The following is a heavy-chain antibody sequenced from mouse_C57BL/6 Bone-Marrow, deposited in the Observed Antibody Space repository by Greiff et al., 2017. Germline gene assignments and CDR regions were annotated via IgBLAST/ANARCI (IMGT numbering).Heavy chain of an antibody. CDR2: IYPNSGST. Sequence: QVQLQQPGAELVKPGASVKLSCKASGYTFTSSWMHWVKQRPGQGLEWIGLIYPNSGSTNYNEKFKSKATLTADKSSSTAYMQLSSLTSEDSAVYYCARRWLRFDYWGQGTTLTVSA. CDR3: ARRWLRFDY. J-gene: IGHJ2*01. V-gene: IGHV1-64*01. D-gene: IGHD2-3*01. CDR1: GYTFTSSW.